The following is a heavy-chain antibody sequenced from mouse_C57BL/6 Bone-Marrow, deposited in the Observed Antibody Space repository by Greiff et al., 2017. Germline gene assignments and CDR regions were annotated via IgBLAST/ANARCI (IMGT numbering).Heavy chain of an antibody. V-gene: IGHV1-15*01. CDR1: GYTFTDYE. CDR2: IDPETGGT. J-gene: IGHJ4*01. D-gene: IGHD2-12*01. Sequence: VQLQQSGAELVRPGASVTLSCKASGYTFTDYEMHWVKQTPVHGLEWIGAIDPETGGTAYNQKFKGKAILTADKSSSTAYMELRSLTSEDSAVYYCTRLRREAMDYWGQGTSVTVSS. CDR3: TRLRREAMDY.